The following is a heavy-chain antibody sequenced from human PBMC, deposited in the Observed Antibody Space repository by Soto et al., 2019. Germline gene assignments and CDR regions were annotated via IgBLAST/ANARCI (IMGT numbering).Heavy chain of an antibody. CDR1: GFTFSSYA. J-gene: IGHJ4*02. D-gene: IGHD1-26*01. Sequence: GGSLRLSCAASGFTFSSYAMHWVRQAPGKGLEWVAVISYDGSNKYYADSVKGRFTISRDNSKNTLYLQMNSLRAEDTALYYCARESWGNNYFDYWGQGTLVTVSS. CDR3: ARESWGNNYFDY. CDR2: ISYDGSNK. V-gene: IGHV3-30-3*01.